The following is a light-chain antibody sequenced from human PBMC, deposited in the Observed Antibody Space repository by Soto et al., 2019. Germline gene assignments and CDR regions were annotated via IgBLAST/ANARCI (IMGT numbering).Light chain of an antibody. J-gene: IGKJ4*01. CDR1: QSVLYSSDNKNY. CDR3: QQYYTTLT. Sequence: DIVMTQSPDSLAVSLGERATINCKSSQSVLYSSDNKNYLAWYQQKPGQPPKLPIYWASTRDSGVPDRFSGSGSGADFTLTISSLQAEDVAVYYCQQYYTTLTFGGGTKVEIK. CDR2: WAS. V-gene: IGKV4-1*01.